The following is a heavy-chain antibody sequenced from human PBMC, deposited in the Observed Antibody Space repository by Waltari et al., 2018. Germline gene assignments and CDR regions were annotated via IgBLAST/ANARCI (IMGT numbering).Heavy chain of an antibody. D-gene: IGHD3-10*01. Sequence: QVQLVQSGAEVKKPGSSVKVSCKASGGTFSSYAISWVRQAPGQGLEWMGGIIPIFGTANYAQKFQGRVTITTDESTSTAYMELSSLRSEDTAVYYCASDLGSGSYGYYYYMDVWGKGTTVTVSS. V-gene: IGHV1-69*05. J-gene: IGHJ6*03. CDR2: IIPIFGTA. CDR3: ASDLGSGSYGYYYYMDV. CDR1: GGTFSSYA.